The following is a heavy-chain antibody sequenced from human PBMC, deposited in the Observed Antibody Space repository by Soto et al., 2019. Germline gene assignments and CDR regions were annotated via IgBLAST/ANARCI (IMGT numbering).Heavy chain of an antibody. CDR1: GFTFSSYA. Sequence: QVQLVESGGGVVQPGRSLRLSCAASGFTFSSYAMHWVRQAPGKGLEWVAVISYDGSNKYYADSVKGRFTISRDNSKNTLYLQMNSLRADDTAVYYCARDPLWGTAMVIWYFDLWGRGTLVTVSS. V-gene: IGHV3-30-3*01. CDR2: ISYDGSNK. D-gene: IGHD5-18*01. CDR3: ARDPLWGTAMVIWYFDL. J-gene: IGHJ2*01.